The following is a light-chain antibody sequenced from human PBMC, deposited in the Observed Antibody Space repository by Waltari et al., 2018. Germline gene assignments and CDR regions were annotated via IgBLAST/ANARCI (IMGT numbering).Light chain of an antibody. CDR1: QAITNY. V-gene: IGKV1-33*01. CDR2: DAS. J-gene: IGKJ3*01. CDR3: QRYDNLPMFA. Sequence: DIQLTQSPSSLSASVGDRVTISCLASQAITNYLNWYQQRPGKAPKLLIHDASKLETGVPSRFSGSQSETVCTLTISSLQPEDVATYFCQRYDNLPMFAFGPGTKVDL.